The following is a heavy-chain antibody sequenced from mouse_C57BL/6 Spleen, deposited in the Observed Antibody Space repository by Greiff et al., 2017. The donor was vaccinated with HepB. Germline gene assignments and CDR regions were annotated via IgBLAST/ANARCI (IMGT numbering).Heavy chain of an antibody. Sequence: EVQLQQSGPELVKPGASVKISCKASGYTFTDYYMNWVKQSHGKSLEWIGDINPNNGGTSYNQKFKGKATLTVDKSSSTAYMELRSLTSEDSAVYYCAEGLNYGSSYNYFDYWGQGTTLTVSS. V-gene: IGHV1-26*01. J-gene: IGHJ2*01. D-gene: IGHD1-1*01. CDR3: AEGLNYGSSYNYFDY. CDR2: INPNNGGT. CDR1: GYTFTDYY.